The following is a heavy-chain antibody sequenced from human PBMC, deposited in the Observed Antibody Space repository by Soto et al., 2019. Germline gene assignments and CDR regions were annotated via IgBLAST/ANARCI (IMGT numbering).Heavy chain of an antibody. D-gene: IGHD2-15*01. Sequence: GGSLRLSCTASGFSFDRYAMHLVRHGPGKGLEWVACLNWRGENIDYADSVKGRFTISRDKVENSVFQQRNSLRPEYTGLYYCAKDRCDLSWYEVAPYNWGHGATGTVSS. CDR2: LNWRGENI. CDR1: GFSFDRYA. CDR3: AKDRCDLSWYEVAPYN. J-gene: IGHJ6*02. V-gene: IGHV3-9*01.